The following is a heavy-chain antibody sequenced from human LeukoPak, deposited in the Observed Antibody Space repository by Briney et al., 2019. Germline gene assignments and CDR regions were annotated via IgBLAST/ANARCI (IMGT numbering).Heavy chain of an antibody. D-gene: IGHD3-9*01. CDR1: GFTFTSAW. Sequence: GGSLRLSCGASGFTFTSAWMNWVRQAPGKGLEWDGRIKSRADGETTDYAAPVKGRFTFSRDDSKNMLYLQMNGLKSEDAAVYYCSTLTSRYLPDSWGQGTLVTVSS. V-gene: IGHV3-15*07. CDR2: IKSRADGETT. CDR3: STLTSRYLPDS. J-gene: IGHJ4*02.